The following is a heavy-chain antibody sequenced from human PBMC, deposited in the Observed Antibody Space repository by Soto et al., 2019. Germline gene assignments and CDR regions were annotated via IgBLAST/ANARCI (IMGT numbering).Heavy chain of an antibody. Sequence: EVQLLESGGGLVQPGGSLRLSCAASGFAFGAYAMTWVRQAPGKGLEWVSVISGAGGNTYYADSVKGRVTVSRDNSKKMLYLEMTSQRVEDTAIYYCAKEAVPQLLPSSWFDPWGQGTRVTVSS. CDR1: GFAFGAYA. V-gene: IGHV3-23*01. CDR3: AKEAVPQLLPSSWFDP. CDR2: ISGAGGNT. D-gene: IGHD2-2*01. J-gene: IGHJ5*02.